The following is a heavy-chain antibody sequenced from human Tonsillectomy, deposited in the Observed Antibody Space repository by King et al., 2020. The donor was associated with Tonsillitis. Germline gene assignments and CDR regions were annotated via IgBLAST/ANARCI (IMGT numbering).Heavy chain of an antibody. Sequence: VQLVESGGGLVQPGGSLRLSCAASGFTFSNYAMSWVRQAPGKGLEWVSTISGSGGNSYYVDSVKGRFTISRDHSKNTLFLQMNSLRAEDTAVYYCAKAPLYGDYWDGFDIWGQGTMVTVSS. J-gene: IGHJ3*02. CDR2: ISGSGGNS. D-gene: IGHD4-17*01. CDR1: GFTFSNYA. V-gene: IGHV3-23*04. CDR3: AKAPLYGDYWDGFDI.